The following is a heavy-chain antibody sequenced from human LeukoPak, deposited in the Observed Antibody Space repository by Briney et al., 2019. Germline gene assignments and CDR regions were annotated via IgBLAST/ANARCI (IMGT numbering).Heavy chain of an antibody. CDR1: GGSISSGSYY. D-gene: IGHD2-15*01. V-gene: IGHV4-61*02. CDR2: IYTSGRS. CDR3: ASGPGYCSGGSCYATGELDY. Sequence: PSQTLSLTCTVSGGSISSGSYYWSWIRQPAGKGLEWIGRIYTSGRSNYNPSLKSRVTISVDTSKNQFSLKLSSVTAADTAVYYCASGPGYCSGGSCYATGELDYWGQGTLVTVSS. J-gene: IGHJ4*02.